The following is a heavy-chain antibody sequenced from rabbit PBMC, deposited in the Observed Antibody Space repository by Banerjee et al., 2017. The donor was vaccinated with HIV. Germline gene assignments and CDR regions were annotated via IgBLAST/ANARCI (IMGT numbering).Heavy chain of an antibody. V-gene: IGHV1S40*01. CDR1: GIDFSNYG. Sequence: QSLEESEGGLVKPEGSLTLTCKASGIDFSNYGISWVRQAPGKGLEWIACINTISGDTVYATWAKGRFTISKASWTTVTLQMTSLTAADTASYFCARDLAGVIGWNFGLWGPGTLVTVS. CDR2: INTISGDT. J-gene: IGHJ4*01. CDR3: ARDLAGVIGWNFGL. D-gene: IGHD4-1*01.